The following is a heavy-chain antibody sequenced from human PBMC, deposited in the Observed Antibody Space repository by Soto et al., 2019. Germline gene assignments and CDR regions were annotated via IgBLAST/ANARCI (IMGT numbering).Heavy chain of an antibody. D-gene: IGHD2-2*01. J-gene: IGHJ5*01. CDR1: GGSISRGGYY. Sequence: QVQLQESGPGLVKPSQTLSLTCTVSGGSISRGGYYWSWIRQHPGKGLEWIGYIYYSGSTYYNPSLKSAVTTSVDTPKNQFSLKLRSGTAADTAVYYCARGDIVVVPAPPRSRGQGTLVTVSS. V-gene: IGHV4-31*01. CDR2: IYYSGST. CDR3: ARGDIVVVPAPPRS.